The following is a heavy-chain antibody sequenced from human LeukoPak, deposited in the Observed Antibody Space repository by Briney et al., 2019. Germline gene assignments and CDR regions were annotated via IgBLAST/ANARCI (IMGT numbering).Heavy chain of an antibody. CDR2: LYTNDNT. D-gene: IGHD2-21*02. CDR1: GGSITSGRYY. J-gene: IGHJ6*03. Sequence: SETLSLTCSVSGGSITSGRYYWTWIRQPAGKGLEWIGRLYTNDNTNYDPSLESRVSISVDTSNSQFYLPLTPVTAADTAVYFCARGVVTDDYYMDVWGKGITVIVSS. CDR3: ARGVVTDDYYMDV. V-gene: IGHV4-61*02.